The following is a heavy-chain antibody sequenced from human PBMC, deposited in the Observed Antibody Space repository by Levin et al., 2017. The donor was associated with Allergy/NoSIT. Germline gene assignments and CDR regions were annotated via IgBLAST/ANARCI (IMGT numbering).Heavy chain of an antibody. CDR3: ARSPTGTYYWYDC. CDR2: VDWDDFK. D-gene: IGHD1-26*01. J-gene: IGHJ5*01. CDR1: GFSLSTRGMG. V-gene: IGHV2-70*04. Sequence: SGPTLVKPTQTLTLTCSFSGFSLSTRGMGLTWIRQPPGKALEWLARVDWDDFKFYSPSLKTRLTISKDTSKNQVVLTMTNMDPADTATYYCARSPTGTYYWYDCWGQGTLVTVSS.